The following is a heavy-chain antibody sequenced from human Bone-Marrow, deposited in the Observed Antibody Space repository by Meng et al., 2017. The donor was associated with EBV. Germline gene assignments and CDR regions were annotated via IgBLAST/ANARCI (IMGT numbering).Heavy chain of an antibody. CDR2: IYDDGTT. CDR3: AKSSASTPGVVDS. J-gene: IGHJ4*02. CDR1: GAYVGGCSFD. Sequence: QVQARESGRVVVTPSGVPALTCVESGAYVGGCSFDLSWIGQPPGKEREWIGYIYDDGTTIYNPSLKSRDTIFLDTCRNQFSLVLRSVTTADTAVYYGAKSSASTPGVVDSWGQGTLVTVSS. V-gene: IGHV4-61*01. D-gene: IGHD3-10*01.